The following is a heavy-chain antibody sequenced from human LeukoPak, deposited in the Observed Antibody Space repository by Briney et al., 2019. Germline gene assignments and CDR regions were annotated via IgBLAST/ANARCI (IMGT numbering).Heavy chain of an antibody. CDR1: GFTFSRYW. CDR3: ATSGWSLRTPFDY. V-gene: IGHV3-7*02. CDR2: INQDGREK. J-gene: IGHJ4*02. Sequence: GGSLRLSCKGSGFTFSRYWMSWVRQAPGKGLEWVANINQDGREKYDVDSVKGRFIISRDNAKNSLYLQMNSLRVEDTAVYYCATSGWSLRTPFDYWGQGTPVTVSS. D-gene: IGHD5/OR15-5a*01.